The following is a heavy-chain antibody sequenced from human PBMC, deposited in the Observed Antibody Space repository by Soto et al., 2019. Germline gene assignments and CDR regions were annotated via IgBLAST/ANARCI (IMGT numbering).Heavy chain of an antibody. D-gene: IGHD6-19*01. CDR1: GFTFSSYG. CDR3: ANWPKAVASAEYYIDY. Sequence: PGGSLRLSCAASGFTFSSYGMHWVRQAPGKGLEWVAVISYDGSNKYYADSVKGRFTISRDNSKNTLYLQMNSLRAEDTAVYYCANWPKAVASAEYYIDYWGQGTLVTVSS. J-gene: IGHJ4*02. CDR2: ISYDGSNK. V-gene: IGHV3-30*18.